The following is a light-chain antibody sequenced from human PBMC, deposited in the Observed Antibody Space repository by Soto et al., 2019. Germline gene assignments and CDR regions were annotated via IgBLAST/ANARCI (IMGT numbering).Light chain of an antibody. CDR1: QSVSRY. J-gene: IGKJ1*01. V-gene: IGKV1-39*01. CDR2: AVS. CDR3: QQSYSNPRT. Sequence: DIQMTQSPSSLSASVGDRVTITCRASQSVSRYLNWYQQKPGKAPNLLIYAVSTLESVVPSMFSGSGSGTDFTLTISILQPEDFATYYWQQSYSNPRTFGQGTKVEIK.